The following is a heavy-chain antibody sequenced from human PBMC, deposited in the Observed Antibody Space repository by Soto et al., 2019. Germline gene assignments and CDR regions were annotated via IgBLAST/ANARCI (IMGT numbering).Heavy chain of an antibody. D-gene: IGHD2-15*01. Sequence: GESLQISCKGSGYSFTSYWIGCVCQMPGKGLEWMGIIYPGDSDTRYRPSFQGQVTISADKSISTAYLQWSSLKASDTAMYYCASSVVVAATHYYYGMDVWGQGTTVTVSS. CDR3: ASSVVVAATHYYYGMDV. CDR1: GYSFTSYW. V-gene: IGHV5-51*01. J-gene: IGHJ6*02. CDR2: IYPGDSDT.